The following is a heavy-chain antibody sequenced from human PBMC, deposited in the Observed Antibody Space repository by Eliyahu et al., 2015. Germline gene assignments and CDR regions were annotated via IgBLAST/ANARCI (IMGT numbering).Heavy chain of an antibody. CDR3: AREYAIFGVVIGSYFDY. V-gene: IGHV4-61*02. D-gene: IGHD3-3*01. J-gene: IGHJ4*02. Sequence: QVQLQESGPGLVKPSQTLSLTCTXXGGSISSGSYSWSWXRQPAGKGLEWIGRIYTSGSTNYNPSLKSRVTISVDTSKNQFSLKLSSVTAADTAVYYCAREYAIFGVVIGSYFDYWGQGTLVTVSS. CDR2: IYTSGST. CDR1: GGSISSGSYS.